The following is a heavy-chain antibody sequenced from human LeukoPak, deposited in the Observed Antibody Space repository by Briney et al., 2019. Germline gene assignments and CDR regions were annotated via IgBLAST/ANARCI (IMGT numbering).Heavy chain of an antibody. CDR1: GLAFTNSW. CDR2: IEQDGSEK. CDR3: ARLSTAVAGGDY. V-gene: IGHV3-7*01. J-gene: IGHJ4*02. Sequence: GGSLRLSCAASGLAFTNSWMSWVRQTPGEGLEWVANIEQDGSEKYYVDSVKGRFTISRDNAKNSLYLQMNSLTAEDTALYYCARLSTAVAGGDYWGQGALVTVSS. D-gene: IGHD6-19*01.